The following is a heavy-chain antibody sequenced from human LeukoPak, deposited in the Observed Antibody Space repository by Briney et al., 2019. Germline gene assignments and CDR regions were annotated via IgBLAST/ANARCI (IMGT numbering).Heavy chain of an antibody. J-gene: IGHJ4*02. D-gene: IGHD5-24*01. V-gene: IGHV4-59*01. Sequence: SETLSLTCSVSGGSISSYYWSWIRQHPGKGLEWIGYIYYSGSTNYNPSLKSRVTISVDTSKNQFSLKLSSVTAADTAVYYCARDGGARDGYNFFDYWGQGTLVTVSS. CDR2: IYYSGST. CDR1: GGSISSYY. CDR3: ARDGGARDGYNFFDY.